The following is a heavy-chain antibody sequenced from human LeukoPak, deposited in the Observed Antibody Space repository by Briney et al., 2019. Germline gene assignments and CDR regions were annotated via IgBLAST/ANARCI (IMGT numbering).Heavy chain of an antibody. CDR3: GRAFPPLRTSSAGDL. V-gene: IGHV3-21*01. CDR2: ISYLSTHV. D-gene: IGHD3-16*01. Sequence: GGSLRLSCSASGFSFGDYDMNWVRQAPGKGLEWVSSISYLSTHVYYGESVKGRFSISRDNAKNSLFLQMNSLGAEDTAIYYCGRAFPPLRTSSAGDLWGQGILVTVSS. CDR1: GFSFGDYD. J-gene: IGHJ4*02.